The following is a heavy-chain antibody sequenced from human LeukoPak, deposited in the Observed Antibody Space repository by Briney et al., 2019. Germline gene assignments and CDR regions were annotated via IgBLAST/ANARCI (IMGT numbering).Heavy chain of an antibody. D-gene: IGHD3-22*01. CDR3: ARAMGSGSYYYYDSSGYYGFDY. CDR2: ISSSSSYI. CDR1: GFTFSSYS. V-gene: IGHV3-21*01. J-gene: IGHJ4*02. Sequence: GGSLRLSCAASGFTFSSYSMNWVRQAPGKGLEWVSSISSSSSYIYYADSVKGRFTISRDNAKNTLYLQMNSLRAEDTAVYYCARAMGSGSYYYYDSSGYYGFDYWGQGTLVTVSS.